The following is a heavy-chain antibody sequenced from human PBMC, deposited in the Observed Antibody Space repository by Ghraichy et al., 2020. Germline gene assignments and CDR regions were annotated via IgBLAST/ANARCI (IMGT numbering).Heavy chain of an antibody. D-gene: IGHD7-27*01. CDR3: AKDPDWGSGY. Sequence: GGSLRLSCAASGFTFNTQWMSWIRQAPGKGLEWLSLLNPDGSAKYYADSVKGRFTISRDNDKNSLYLQMNSLRDEDTAVYYCAKDPDWGSGYWGQGTLVTVSS. CDR1: GFTFNTQW. CDR2: LNPDGSAK. V-gene: IGHV3-7*05. J-gene: IGHJ4*02.